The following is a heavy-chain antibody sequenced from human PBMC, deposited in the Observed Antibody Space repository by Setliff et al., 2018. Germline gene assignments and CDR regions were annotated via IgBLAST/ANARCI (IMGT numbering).Heavy chain of an antibody. CDR3: ARRETYYNFWSGYFDY. CDR1: GYTLTELS. CDR2: FDPEDGET. J-gene: IGHJ4*02. D-gene: IGHD3-3*01. V-gene: IGHV1-24*01. Sequence: ASVKVSCKVSGYTLTELSMHWVRQAPGKGLEWMGGFDPEDGETIYAQKFQGRVTMTEDTSTDTAYMELSSLRSEDTAVYYCARRETYYNFWSGYFDYWGQGTLVTVSS.